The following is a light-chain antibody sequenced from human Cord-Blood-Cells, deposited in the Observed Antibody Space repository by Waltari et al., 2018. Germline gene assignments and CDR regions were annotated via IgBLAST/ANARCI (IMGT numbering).Light chain of an antibody. CDR2: EGS. CDR1: SSDVGSYNL. V-gene: IGLV2-23*03. Sequence: QSALTQPASVSGSPGQSITISCTGTSSDVGSYNLVSWYQQHPGKAPKLMIYEGSKPAPGVSNHFSGSKSGNTASRTISGHQAEVDAGYYCCSDAGSSTIYVVFGGGTNLTVL. CDR3: CSDAGSSTIYVV. J-gene: IGLJ2*01.